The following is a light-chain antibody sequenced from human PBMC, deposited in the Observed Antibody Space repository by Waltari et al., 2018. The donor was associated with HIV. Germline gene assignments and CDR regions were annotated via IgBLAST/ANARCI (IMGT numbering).Light chain of an antibody. CDR2: RNN. Sequence: QSLLTQPQSASGTPGQTVTIPCSGSNSNIGSNFVYWYQHFPGSTPKLLIYRNNQRPSGIPDRCSGSRSGTSASLSISGLRSDDEAEYYCAAWDNSLIWVFGGGTKLTVL. J-gene: IGLJ3*02. CDR3: AAWDNSLIWV. CDR1: NSNIGSNF. V-gene: IGLV1-47*01.